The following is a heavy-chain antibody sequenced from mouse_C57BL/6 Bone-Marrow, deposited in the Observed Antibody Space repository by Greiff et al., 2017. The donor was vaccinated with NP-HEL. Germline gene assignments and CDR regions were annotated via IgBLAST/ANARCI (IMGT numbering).Heavy chain of an antibody. CDR3: ARWGTTVVASFDY. CDR2: IYPGGGST. D-gene: IGHD1-1*01. V-gene: IGHV1-63*01. CDR1: GYTFTNYW. J-gene: IGHJ2*01. Sequence: QVHVKQSGAELVRPGTSVKMSCKASGYTFTNYWIGWAKQRPGHGLEWIGDIYPGGGSTNYNEKFKGKATLTADKSSSTAYMQFSSLISEDSAIYYCARWGTTVVASFDYWGQGTTLTVSS.